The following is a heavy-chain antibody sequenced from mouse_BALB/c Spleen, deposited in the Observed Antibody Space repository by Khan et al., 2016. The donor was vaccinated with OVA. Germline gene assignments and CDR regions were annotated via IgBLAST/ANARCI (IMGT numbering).Heavy chain of an antibody. J-gene: IGHJ4*01. Sequence: QVQLKESGPGLVAPSQSLSITCTVSGFSLTGYGVNWVRQPPGKGLEWLGMIWGDGSKDYNSALKSRLSISKDNAKSQIFLKMHSLQTDDYARYYGASAYYANYREAMDYWGQGTSVTVSS. D-gene: IGHD2-10*01. V-gene: IGHV2-6-7*01. CDR2: IWGDGSK. CDR3: ASAYYANYREAMDY. CDR1: GFSLTGYG.